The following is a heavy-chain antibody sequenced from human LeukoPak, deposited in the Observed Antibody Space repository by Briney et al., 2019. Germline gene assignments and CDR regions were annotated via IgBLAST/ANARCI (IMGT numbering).Heavy chain of an antibody. CDR2: ISAYNGNT. V-gene: IGHV1-18*01. CDR1: GYTFTSYG. D-gene: IGHD2-15*01. CDR3: ARDGRGVGWDIVVVVYYYYYYMDV. J-gene: IGHJ6*03. Sequence: ASVKVSCKASGYTFTSYGISWVRQAPGQGLEWMGWISAYNGNTNYAQKLQGRVTMTRDMSTSTVYMELSSLRSEDTAVYYCARDGRGVGWDIVVVVYYYYYYMDVWGKGTTVTVSS.